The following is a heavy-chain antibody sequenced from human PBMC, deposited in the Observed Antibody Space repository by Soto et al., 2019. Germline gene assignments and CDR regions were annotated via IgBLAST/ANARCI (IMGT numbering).Heavy chain of an antibody. CDR3: ATVGPRTGWGGYDWAYYYYYGMDV. CDR1: GYTLTELS. Sequence: ASVKVSCKVSGYTLTELSMHWVRQAPGKGLEWMGGFDPEDGETIYAQKFQGRVTMTEDTSTDTAYMELSSLRSEDTAVYYCATVGPRTGWGGYDWAYYYYYGMDVWGQGTTVTVSS. V-gene: IGHV1-24*01. J-gene: IGHJ6*02. D-gene: IGHD5-12*01. CDR2: FDPEDGET.